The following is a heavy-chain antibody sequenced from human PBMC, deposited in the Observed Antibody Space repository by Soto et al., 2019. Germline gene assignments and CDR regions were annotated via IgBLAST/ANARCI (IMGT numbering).Heavy chain of an antibody. Sequence: GASVKVSCKASGYTFNTYSISWVLQAPGEGLEWMGWISGYNGDTHYAQKFQGRVTMTTDTSTSTAYMELRSLRSDDTAMYYCARENVLSYVDTAMVDYFDYWGQGTLVTVS. CDR1: GYTFNTYS. V-gene: IGHV1-18*01. CDR3: ARENVLSYVDTAMVDYFDY. J-gene: IGHJ4*02. CDR2: ISGYNGDT. D-gene: IGHD5-18*01.